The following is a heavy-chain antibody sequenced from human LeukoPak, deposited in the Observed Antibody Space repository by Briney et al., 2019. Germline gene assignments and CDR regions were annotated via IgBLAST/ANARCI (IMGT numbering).Heavy chain of an antibody. CDR1: GFTVSSNY. D-gene: IGHD6-19*01. V-gene: IGHV3-53*01. Sequence: GGSLRLSCVASGFTVSSNYMSWVRQAPGKGLEWVSVIYSGGSTYYADSVKGRFTISRDNSKNTLYLQMNSLRAEDTAVYYCARIAVAGTASPVSYWGQGTLVTVSS. J-gene: IGHJ4*02. CDR2: IYSGGST. CDR3: ARIAVAGTASPVSY.